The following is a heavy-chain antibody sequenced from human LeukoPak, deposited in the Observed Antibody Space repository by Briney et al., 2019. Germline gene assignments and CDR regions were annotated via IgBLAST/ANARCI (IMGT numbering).Heavy chain of an antibody. V-gene: IGHV3-21*01. CDR2: ISSSSTYI. Sequence: GGTLKLSCAASGFTFSSSGMIWVRQAPGKGLEWVSSISSSSTYIYYADSVKGRFTISRDNAKNSLYLQMNSLRAEDTAVYFCARDHYYDSSKGWVDYWGQGTLVTVSS. D-gene: IGHD3-22*01. J-gene: IGHJ4*02. CDR1: GFTFSSSG. CDR3: ARDHYYDSSKGWVDY.